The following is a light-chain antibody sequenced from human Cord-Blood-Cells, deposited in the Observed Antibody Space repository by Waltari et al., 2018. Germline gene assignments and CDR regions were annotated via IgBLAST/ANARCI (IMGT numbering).Light chain of an antibody. Sequence: SYVLTQPPSVSVAPGKTARITCGGNNIRRNSVHWYQQKPGQAPVLVVYDDSDRPSGIPERFSGSNSGNTATLTISRVEAGDEADYYCQVWDSSSDHWVFGGGTKLTVL. J-gene: IGLJ3*02. CDR2: DDS. CDR3: QVWDSSSDHWV. V-gene: IGLV3-21*03. CDR1: NIRRNS.